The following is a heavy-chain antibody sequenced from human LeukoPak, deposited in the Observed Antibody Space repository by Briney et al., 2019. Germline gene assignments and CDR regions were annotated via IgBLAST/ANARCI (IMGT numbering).Heavy chain of an antibody. Sequence: SETLSLTCTVSGGSISDYCWSWIRQPPGKGLEWIGYVYYSGSTSYNPSLKSRVTISVDTSKNQFSLKVGSVTAADTALYYCARGHLVFAYWGQGTLVTVSS. V-gene: IGHV4-59*01. CDR2: VYYSGST. CDR3: ARGHLVFAY. J-gene: IGHJ4*02. CDR1: GGSISDYC. D-gene: IGHD6-6*01.